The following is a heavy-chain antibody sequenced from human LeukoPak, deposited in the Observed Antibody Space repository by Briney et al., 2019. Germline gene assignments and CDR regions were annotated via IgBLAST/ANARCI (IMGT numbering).Heavy chain of an antibody. CDR1: GFSVNSDY. D-gene: IGHD2-15*01. Sequence: GGSLRLSCSASGFSVNSDYMTWVRQAPGKGLDWVSVLYSSGTALYADSVRGRFTISRDNSKNTLFLQMNSLRAEDTALYYCARGKTSDDIVEDAFDIWGQGTMVAVSS. CDR2: LYSSGTA. CDR3: ARGKTSDDIVEDAFDI. J-gene: IGHJ3*02. V-gene: IGHV3-66*01.